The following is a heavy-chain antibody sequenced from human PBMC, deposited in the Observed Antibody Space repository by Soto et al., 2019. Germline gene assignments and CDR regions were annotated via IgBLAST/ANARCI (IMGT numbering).Heavy chain of an antibody. CDR3: ATVETPGGGPPASPTPQAFVV. CDR2: IIPSFGTA. D-gene: IGHD2-21*02. J-gene: IGHJ3*01. CDR1: GGTFNTYI. Sequence: QVQLVQSGAEVKKPGSSVKVSCKASGGTFNTYIITWVRQAPGQGLEWMGGIIPSFGTANYAPKFRGRVLITADDATTTVYMEVSSLRSEDTAVYFCATVETPGGGPPASPTPQAFVVWGQGTEVTVSS. V-gene: IGHV1-69*01.